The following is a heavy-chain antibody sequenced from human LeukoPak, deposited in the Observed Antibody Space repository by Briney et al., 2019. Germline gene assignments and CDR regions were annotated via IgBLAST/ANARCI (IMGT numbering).Heavy chain of an antibody. CDR1: GGSISSGDYY. Sequence: PSETLSLTCTVSGGSISSGDYYWSWIRQPPGKGLEWIGYIYYSGSTYYNPSLKSRVTISVDTSKNQFSLKLSSVTAADTAVYYCARDSGYESYYYYGMDVWGQGTTVTVSS. V-gene: IGHV4-30-4*01. CDR2: IYYSGST. J-gene: IGHJ6*02. CDR3: ARDSGYESYYYYGMDV. D-gene: IGHD5-12*01.